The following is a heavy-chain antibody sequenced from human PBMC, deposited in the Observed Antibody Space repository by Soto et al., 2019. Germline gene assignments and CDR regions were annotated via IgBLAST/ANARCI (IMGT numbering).Heavy chain of an antibody. V-gene: IGHV3-23*01. D-gene: IGHD2-15*01. CDR1: GFTFRIYA. CDR3: ARPYGGRIGAALAL. CDR2: ISDSADSA. Sequence: EVQLLESGGGLVQPGGSLRLSCGASGFTFRIYAMSWVRQVPGKGLEWVSTISDSADSAYYADSVKGRFTISRDNSQNTLYLQMNSLRAQDTVAYYRARPYGGRIGAALALSGQVTTVTVSS. J-gene: IGHJ3*01.